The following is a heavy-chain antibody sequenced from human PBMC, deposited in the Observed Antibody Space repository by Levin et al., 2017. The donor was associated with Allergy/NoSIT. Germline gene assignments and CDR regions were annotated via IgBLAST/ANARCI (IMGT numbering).Heavy chain of an antibody. D-gene: IGHD6-13*01. Sequence: GGSLRLSCAASGFTFSSYEMNWVRQAPGKGLEWVSYISSSGSTIYYADSVKGRFTISRDNAKNSLYLQMNSLRAEDTAVYYCARDMSGAAADLFDYWGQGTLVTVSS. CDR1: GFTFSSYE. J-gene: IGHJ4*02. V-gene: IGHV3-48*03. CDR3: ARDMSGAAADLFDY. CDR2: ISSSGSTI.